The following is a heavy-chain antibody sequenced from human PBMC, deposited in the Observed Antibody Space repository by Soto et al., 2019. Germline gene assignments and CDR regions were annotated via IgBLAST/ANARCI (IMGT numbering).Heavy chain of an antibody. D-gene: IGHD3-3*01. Sequence: PSETLSLTCTVSGGSISSGDYYWSWIRQPPGKGLEWIGYIYYSGSTYYNPSLKSRVTISVDTSKNQFSLKLSSVTAADTAVYYCARDDFWSGYLDYWGQGTLVTVS. CDR2: IYYSGST. CDR1: GGSISSGDYY. V-gene: IGHV4-30-4*01. CDR3: ARDDFWSGYLDY. J-gene: IGHJ4*02.